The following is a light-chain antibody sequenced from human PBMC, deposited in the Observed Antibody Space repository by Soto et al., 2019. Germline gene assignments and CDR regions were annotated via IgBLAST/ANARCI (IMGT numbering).Light chain of an antibody. V-gene: IGKV3-15*01. J-gene: IGKJ2*01. CDR1: QSVNNN. CDR3: QQYNNLPPDT. Sequence: EIILTQSPASLSVSPGERATLSCRASQSVNNNLAWYQQKPGQAPRLLIYGASTRATGIPGRFRGSGSGTEFNLTITSLQSEDFAVYFYQQYNNLPPDTFGQGTKLEIK. CDR2: GAS.